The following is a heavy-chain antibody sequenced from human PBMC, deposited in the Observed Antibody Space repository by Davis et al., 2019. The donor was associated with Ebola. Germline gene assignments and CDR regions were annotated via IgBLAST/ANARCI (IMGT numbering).Heavy chain of an antibody. CDR3: AGGRSRSEEPDFDY. V-gene: IGHV1-3*01. CDR2: INAGNGHT. D-gene: IGHD1-14*01. Sequence: ASVKVSCKASGYAFISYTLHWVRQAPGQRLEWMGWINAGNGHTKYSQKFQGRVTITRDASASTAYMDLSSLGYEDTAVYYCAGGRSRSEEPDFDYWGQGTLVAVSS. CDR1: GYAFISYT. J-gene: IGHJ4*02.